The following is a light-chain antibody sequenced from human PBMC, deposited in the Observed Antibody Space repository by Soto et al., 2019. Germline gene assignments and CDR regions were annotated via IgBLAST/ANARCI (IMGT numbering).Light chain of an antibody. V-gene: IGLV2-14*01. J-gene: IGLJ1*01. CDR3: SSYTSSSSLVYV. CDR1: SSDVGGYNY. CDR2: DVS. Sequence: QSALTQPASVSGSPGQSITISCTGTSSDVGGYNYVSWYQQHPCKAPQLMIYDVSNRTSGFSTRFSGSKSVNTASLAISGLQTGDDADYYCSSYTSSSSLVYVFGTGTKVTVL.